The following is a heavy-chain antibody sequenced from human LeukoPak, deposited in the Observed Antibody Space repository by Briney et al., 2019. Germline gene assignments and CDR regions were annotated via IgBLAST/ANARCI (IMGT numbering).Heavy chain of an antibody. V-gene: IGHV3-23*01. CDR3: AKSVVVITFRFDD. CDR2: INGSGTNN. J-gene: IGHJ4*02. CDR1: GFPFNTYV. D-gene: IGHD2-15*01. Sequence: GGSLGLLCAASGFPFNTYVMRWVREASGKGLEWVSAINGSGTNNYYAASVNGRFTISRDNSKIMVYLQMNNLRADDTAVYYCAKSVVVITFRFDDWGQGALVTVSS.